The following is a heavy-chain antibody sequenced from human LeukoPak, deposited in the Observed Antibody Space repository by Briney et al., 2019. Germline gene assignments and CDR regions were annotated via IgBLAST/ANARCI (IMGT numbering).Heavy chain of an antibody. CDR3: ARGDDFSGDH. Sequence: GGSLRLSCAASGFTFSNFWMSWVRQAPGRGLEWVANIHPEGNEKYHVESVKGRFIISRDNTILFLQMNGLRVEDTAVYYCARGDDFSGDHWGQGTLVTVSS. V-gene: IGHV3-7*04. J-gene: IGHJ4*02. D-gene: IGHD1-1*01. CDR1: GFTFSNFW. CDR2: IHPEGNEK.